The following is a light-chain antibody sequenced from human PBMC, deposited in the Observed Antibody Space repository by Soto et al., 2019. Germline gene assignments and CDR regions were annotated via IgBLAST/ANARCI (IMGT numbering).Light chain of an antibody. Sequence: EIVLTQSPGTLSLSPGERATLSCRASQSVSSSYLAWYQQKPGQAPRLHIYGASSSANGIPDRFSGSGSGTDFTLTISRLEPEDFAVYYWQQYGRSPPFTFGGGTKVEIK. J-gene: IGKJ4*01. V-gene: IGKV3-20*01. CDR1: QSVSSSY. CDR2: GAS. CDR3: QQYGRSPPFT.